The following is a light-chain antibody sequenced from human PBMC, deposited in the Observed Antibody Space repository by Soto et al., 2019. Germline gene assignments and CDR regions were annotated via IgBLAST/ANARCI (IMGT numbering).Light chain of an antibody. CDR2: KAS. Sequence: DIQMTQSPSTLSASVGDRVTITCRASQTINSWLAWYQQKPGKAPKLLIYKASYLQSWVPSTFSGSGSGNEFNLTISSLQPDDFATYYCQQYKSYSSWKFGQGPK. J-gene: IGKJ1*01. V-gene: IGKV1-5*03. CDR3: QQYKSYSSWK. CDR1: QTINSW.